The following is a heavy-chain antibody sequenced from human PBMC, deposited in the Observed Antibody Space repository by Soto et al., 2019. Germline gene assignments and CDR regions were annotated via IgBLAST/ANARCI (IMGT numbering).Heavy chain of an antibody. D-gene: IGHD3-10*01. J-gene: IGHJ5*02. V-gene: IGHV4-39*02. Sequence: SETLSLTCTVSGGSISSSSYYWGWIRKPPGKGLEWIGSIYYSGSTYYNPSLKSRVTISVDTSKNQFSLKLSSVTAADTAVYYCAKDAYYYGSGSTWFDPWGQGTLVTVSS. CDR3: AKDAYYYGSGSTWFDP. CDR1: GGSISSSSYY. CDR2: IYYSGST.